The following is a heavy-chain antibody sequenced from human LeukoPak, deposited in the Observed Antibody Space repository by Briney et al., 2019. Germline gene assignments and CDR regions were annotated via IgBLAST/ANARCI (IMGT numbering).Heavy chain of an antibody. J-gene: IGHJ3*02. V-gene: IGHV3-7*01. CDR1: GFTFSTYW. D-gene: IGHD3-22*01. CDR2: IKQDGSEK. CDR3: ARDWRDSSGKFPNDAFDI. Sequence: GGSLRLSCAASGFTFSTYWMSWVRQAPGKGLEWVANIKQDGSEKYYVDSVKGRFTISRDNAKNSLYLQMNSLRAEDTAVYYCARDWRDSSGKFPNDAFDIWGQGTMVTVSS.